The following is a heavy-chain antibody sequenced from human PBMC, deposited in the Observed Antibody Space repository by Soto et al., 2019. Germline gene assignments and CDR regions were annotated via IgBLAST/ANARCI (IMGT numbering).Heavy chain of an antibody. V-gene: IGHV3-13*01. Sequence: GGSLRLSCAASGFTFSSYDMHWVHQATGKGLEWVSAIGTAGDTYYPGSVKGRFTISRENAKNSLYLQMNSLRAGDTAVYYCARSGSGYYSAPFDYWGQGTLVTVSS. J-gene: IGHJ4*02. CDR1: GFTFSSYD. D-gene: IGHD3-22*01. CDR3: ARSGSGYYSAPFDY. CDR2: IGTAGDT.